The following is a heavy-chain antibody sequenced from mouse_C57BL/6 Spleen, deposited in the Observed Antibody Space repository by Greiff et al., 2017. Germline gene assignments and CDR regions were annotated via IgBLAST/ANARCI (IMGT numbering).Heavy chain of an antibody. Sequence: VQLQQSGAELVRPGASVTLSCKASGYTFTDYEMHWVKQTPVHGLEWIGAIDPETGGTAYNQKFKGKAILTADKSSSTAYMELRSLTSGDSAVYYCTRAPYGNDFDYWGQGTTLTVSS. V-gene: IGHV1-15*01. CDR3: TRAPYGNDFDY. CDR1: GYTFTDYE. D-gene: IGHD2-1*01. CDR2: IDPETGGT. J-gene: IGHJ2*01.